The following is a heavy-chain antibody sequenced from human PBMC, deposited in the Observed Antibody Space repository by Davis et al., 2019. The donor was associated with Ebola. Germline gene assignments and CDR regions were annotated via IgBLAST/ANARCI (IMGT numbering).Heavy chain of an antibody. CDR1: GFTFDTYG. CDR2: IKQDGIEK. Sequence: GESLKISCAASGFTFDTYGMSWVRQAPGKGLEWVANIKQDGIEKYYVDSVEGRFSVSRDNAKNSLYLQMNSLRAEDTAVYYCARDEVVVAATGWFDPWGQGTLVTVSS. J-gene: IGHJ5*02. CDR3: ARDEVVVAATGWFDP. V-gene: IGHV3-7*03. D-gene: IGHD2-15*01.